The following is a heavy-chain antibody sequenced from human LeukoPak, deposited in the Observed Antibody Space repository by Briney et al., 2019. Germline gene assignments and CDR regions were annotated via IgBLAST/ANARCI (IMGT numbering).Heavy chain of an antibody. Sequence: PSESLSLTCTVSGGSISSGDYYWSWIRQPPGKGLEWIGYIYCSGSTNYNPSLKSRVTISVDTSKNQFSLKLSSVTAADTAVYYCARGDGYKSVVGFDYWGQGTLVTVSS. CDR1: GGSISSGDYY. V-gene: IGHV4-61*08. CDR2: IYCSGST. J-gene: IGHJ4*02. CDR3: ARGDGYKSVVGFDY. D-gene: IGHD2-21*01.